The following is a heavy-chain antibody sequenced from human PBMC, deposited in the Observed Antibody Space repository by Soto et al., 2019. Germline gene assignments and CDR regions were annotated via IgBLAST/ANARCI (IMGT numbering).Heavy chain of an antibody. Sequence: PGGSLRLSCAASGFTFSSYSMNWVRQAPGKGLEWVSYISSSSSTIYYADSVKGRFTISRDNAKNSLYLQMNSLRDEDTAVYYCARDPRSYYDFWSPSRRMDVWGQGTTVTVSS. V-gene: IGHV3-48*02. CDR2: ISSSSSTI. D-gene: IGHD3-3*01. CDR3: ARDPRSYYDFWSPSRRMDV. J-gene: IGHJ6*02. CDR1: GFTFSSYS.